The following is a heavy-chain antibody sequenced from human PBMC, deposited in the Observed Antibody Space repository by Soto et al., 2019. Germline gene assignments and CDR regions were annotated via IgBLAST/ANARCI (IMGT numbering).Heavy chain of an antibody. CDR3: ARHVVDGGNTINY. CDR1: GGSISSSSYY. V-gene: IGHV4-39*01. CDR2: IYYSGST. J-gene: IGHJ4*02. D-gene: IGHD2-15*01. Sequence: SETLSLTCTVSGGSISSSSYYWGWIRQPPGKGLEWIGSIYYSGSTYYNPSLKSRVPISVDTSKNQFSLKLRSVTAADTAVYYCARHVVDGGNTINYWGQGTLVTVSS.